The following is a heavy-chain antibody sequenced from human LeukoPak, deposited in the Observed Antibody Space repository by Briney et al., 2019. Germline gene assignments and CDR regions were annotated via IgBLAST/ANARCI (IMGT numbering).Heavy chain of an antibody. CDR3: SSINLGDSNNEFL. CDR2: ISAYNGNT. D-gene: IGHD6-13*01. V-gene: IGHV1-18*01. Sequence: ASVKVSCKASGYTFTSYGISWVRQAPGQGLEWMGWISAYNGNTNYAQKLQGRVTMTTDTSTSTAYMELRSLRSDDTAVYYCSSINLGDSNNEFLWGQGTLVTVSS. J-gene: IGHJ4*02. CDR1: GYTFTSYG.